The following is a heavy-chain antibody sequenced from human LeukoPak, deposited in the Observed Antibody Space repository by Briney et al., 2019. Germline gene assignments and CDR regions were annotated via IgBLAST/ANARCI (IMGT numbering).Heavy chain of an antibody. V-gene: IGHV1-46*01. D-gene: IGHD4-23*01. CDR2: INPSGGST. CDR1: GYTFTSYY. J-gene: IGHJ4*02. CDR3: ARDLGFLDGGNSDGY. Sequence: ASVKVSCEASGYTFTSYYMHWVRQAPGQGLEWMGIINPSGGSTGYAQKFQGRVTMTRDTSTSTVYMELSSLRSEDTAVYYCARDLGFLDGGNSDGYWGQGTLVTVSS.